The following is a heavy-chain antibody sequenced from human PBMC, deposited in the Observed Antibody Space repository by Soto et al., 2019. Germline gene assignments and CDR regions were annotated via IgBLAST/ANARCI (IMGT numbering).Heavy chain of an antibody. CDR2: ISSSSSYI. D-gene: IGHD5-12*01. Sequence: GGSLRLSCAASGFTFSSYSMNWVRQAPGKGLEWVSSISSSSSYIYYADSVKGRFTISRDNAKNSLYLQMNSLRAEDTAVYYCARVGHDIVATDIDYWGQGTLVTVSS. J-gene: IGHJ4*02. V-gene: IGHV3-21*01. CDR3: ARVGHDIVATDIDY. CDR1: GFTFSSYS.